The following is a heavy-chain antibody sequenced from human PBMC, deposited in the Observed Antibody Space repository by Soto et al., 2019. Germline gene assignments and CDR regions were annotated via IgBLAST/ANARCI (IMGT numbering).Heavy chain of an antibody. Sequence: QVQLVQSGAEVKKPGSSVKVSCKASGGTFSSYAISWVRQAPGQGLEWMGGIIPIFGTANYAQKFQGRVTITADESTSTAYMELSSLRSEDTAVYYCARVNELLWFGELFHYYFDYWGQGTLVTVSS. CDR1: GGTFSSYA. D-gene: IGHD3-10*01. J-gene: IGHJ4*02. V-gene: IGHV1-69*01. CDR2: IIPIFGTA. CDR3: ARVNELLWFGELFHYYFDY.